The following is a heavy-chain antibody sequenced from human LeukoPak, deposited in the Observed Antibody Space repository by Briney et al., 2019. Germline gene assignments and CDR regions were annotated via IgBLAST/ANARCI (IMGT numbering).Heavy chain of an antibody. CDR1: GGSISSYY. CDR3: AKGTRWELTQTYFDY. V-gene: IGHV4-59*08. CDR2: IYYSGST. Sequence: TPSETLSLTCTVSGGSISSYYWSWIRQPPGKGLEWIGYIYYSGSTNYNPSLKSRVTISVDTSKNQFSLKLSSVTAADTAVYYCAKGTRWELTQTYFDYWGQGTLVTVSS. J-gene: IGHJ4*02. D-gene: IGHD1-26*01.